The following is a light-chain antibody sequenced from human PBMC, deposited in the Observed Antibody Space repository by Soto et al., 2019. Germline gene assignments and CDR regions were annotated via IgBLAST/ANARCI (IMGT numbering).Light chain of an antibody. J-gene: IGLJ7*01. CDR2: HDD. CDR3: AAWDDSLNADV. Sequence: QSVLTQPPSVSEAPRQSVTISCSGSTSNVGNNAVNWYQQVPGKAPRLLIFHDDLLPSGVSDRFSGSKFGTSASLTISGLQSEDEADYYCAAWDDSLNADVFGGGTPRPSS. V-gene: IGLV1-36*01. CDR1: TSNVGNNA.